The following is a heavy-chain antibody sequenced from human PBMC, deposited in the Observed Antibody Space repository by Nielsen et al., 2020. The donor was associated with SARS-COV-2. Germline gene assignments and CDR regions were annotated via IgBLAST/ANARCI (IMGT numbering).Heavy chain of an antibody. Sequence: SETLSLTCTVSGGSTGTYYWTWIRQAPGKGLEWIGYVLYTGATSLNPSLKSRVSMSIDTSKSQFSLHLTSVTAADTAIYYCARDQSIGIYDYWGQGSLVTVSS. J-gene: IGHJ4*02. V-gene: IGHV4-59*01. D-gene: IGHD5-12*01. CDR3: ARDQSIGIYDY. CDR2: VLYTGAT. CDR1: GGSTGTYY.